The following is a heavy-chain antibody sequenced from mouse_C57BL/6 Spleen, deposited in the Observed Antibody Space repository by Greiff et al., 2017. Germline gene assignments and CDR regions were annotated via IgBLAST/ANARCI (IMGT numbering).Heavy chain of an antibody. CDR3: AREGAWFAY. Sequence: EVKLLESGPGLVKPSQSLSLTCSVTGYSITSGYYWNWIRQFPGNKLEWMGYISYDGSNNYNPSLKNRISVTRDTSKNQFFLKLKSVTTEDTVTYYCAREGAWFAYWGQGTLVTVSA. J-gene: IGHJ3*01. CDR2: ISYDGSN. CDR1: GYSITSGYY. V-gene: IGHV3-6*01.